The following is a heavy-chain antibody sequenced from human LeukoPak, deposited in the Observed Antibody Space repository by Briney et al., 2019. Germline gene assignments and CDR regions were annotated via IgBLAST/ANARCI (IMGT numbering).Heavy chain of an antibody. V-gene: IGHV4-4*07. CDR1: GGSISSYY. CDR3: ARELGKYRRILGRDSQWLAVSGFDN. Sequence: SETLSLTCTVSGGSISSYYWSWIRQPAGKGLEWIGRIYTSGSTNYNPSLKSRVTMSVDTSKNQFSLKLSSVTAADTAVYYCARELGKYRRILGRDSQWLAVSGFDNWGQGILVTVSS. D-gene: IGHD6-19*01. J-gene: IGHJ4*02. CDR2: IYTSGST.